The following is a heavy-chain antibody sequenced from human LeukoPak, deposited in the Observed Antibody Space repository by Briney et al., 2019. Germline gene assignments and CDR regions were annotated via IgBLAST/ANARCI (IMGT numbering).Heavy chain of an antibody. J-gene: IGHJ4*02. D-gene: IGHD1-1*01. Sequence: PSETLSLTCTVPGGSLSPYFWSWIRQTPGKGLEWIGYIYFSGRTKYNPSLKSRVTMSVDTSKNQFALRLSSVPAADSAVYYCARRQLYFDSWGQGTLVTVSS. CDR1: GGSLSPYF. CDR3: ARRQLYFDS. V-gene: IGHV4-59*08. CDR2: IYFSGRT.